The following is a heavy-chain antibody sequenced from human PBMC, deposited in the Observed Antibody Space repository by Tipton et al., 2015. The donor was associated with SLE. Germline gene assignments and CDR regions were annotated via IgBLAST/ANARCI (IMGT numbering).Heavy chain of an antibody. Sequence: SLRLSCAASGFTFSSYGVHWVRQAPGKGLEWVAFIRYDGSNKYSADSVKGRFTISRDNSKNTLYLQMNSLRAEDTAVYYCAKDLPSPDSSGLAFDIWGQGTMVTVSS. CDR1: GFTFSSYG. V-gene: IGHV3-30*02. CDR3: AKDLPSPDSSGLAFDI. D-gene: IGHD3-22*01. CDR2: IRYDGSNK. J-gene: IGHJ3*02.